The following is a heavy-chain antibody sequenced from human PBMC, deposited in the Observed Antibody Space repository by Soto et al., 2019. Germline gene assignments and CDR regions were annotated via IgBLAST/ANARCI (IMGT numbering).Heavy chain of an antibody. D-gene: IGHD7-27*01. J-gene: IGHJ3*02. CDR3: ARVWGIENAFDI. Sequence: EVQLVESGGGLIQPGGSLRLSCAASGITVSSSYMSWVRQAPGKGLEWVSIIYSGGTTYYTDSVKGRFTISRDNSKNTLSLQMNSLRAEDTAVYYCARVWGIENAFDIWGQGTMVTVSS. CDR1: GITVSSSY. CDR2: IYSGGTT. V-gene: IGHV3-53*01.